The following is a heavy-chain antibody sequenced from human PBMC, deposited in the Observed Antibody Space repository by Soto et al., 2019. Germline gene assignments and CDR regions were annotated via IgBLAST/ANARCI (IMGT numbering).Heavy chain of an antibody. D-gene: IGHD3-10*01. CDR1: GFTFDDYV. V-gene: IGHV3-9*01. Sequence: EVQLVESGGGLVQPGRSLRLSCEASGFTFDDYVMHWVRQAPGKGLEWVSGISWNGDSMAFADSVKGRFGISRDNAKNSLYLQMNSLREDDTALYYCAKAWGVRGAIWGIDVWGQGTTVTVS. CDR3: AKAWGVRGAIWGIDV. J-gene: IGHJ6*02. CDR2: ISWNGDSM.